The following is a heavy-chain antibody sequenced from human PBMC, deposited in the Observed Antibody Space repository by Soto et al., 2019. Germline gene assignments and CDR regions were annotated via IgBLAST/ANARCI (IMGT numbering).Heavy chain of an antibody. D-gene: IGHD3-22*01. J-gene: IGHJ4*02. Sequence: QEQLVQSGAEVKKPGSSVKVSCKASGGLFSSYPISWVRQVPGQGLEWMGGIIPVFQTAYYTQRFKGRVTITAEESTNTACMELSSLRCEDTAMYYCARGGSGYTWFNEFWGQGTLVTVSS. CDR2: IIPVFQTA. CDR3: ARGGSGYTWFNEF. CDR1: GGLFSSYP. V-gene: IGHV1-69*01.